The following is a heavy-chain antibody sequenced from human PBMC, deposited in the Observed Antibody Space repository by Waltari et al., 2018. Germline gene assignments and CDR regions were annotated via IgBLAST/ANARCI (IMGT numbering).Heavy chain of an antibody. D-gene: IGHD5-12*01. Sequence: QVQLVQSGAEVKKPGASVKVSCKASGYTLSGSFLHLVRQAPGQGLEWMGWINFNTGGTLYAQKFQGRVTMTRDTSIATAYMELSGLRYDDTAVYYCATDRGGYPGMDVWGQGTTVTVSS. CDR2: INFNTGGT. CDR3: ATDRGGYPGMDV. CDR1: GYTLSGSF. V-gene: IGHV1-2*02. J-gene: IGHJ6*02.